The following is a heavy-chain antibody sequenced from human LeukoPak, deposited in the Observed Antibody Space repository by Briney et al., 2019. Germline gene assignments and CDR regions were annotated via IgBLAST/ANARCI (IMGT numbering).Heavy chain of an antibody. J-gene: IGHJ4*02. D-gene: IGHD3-10*01. CDR1: GFTFSSYA. CDR3: ARGGNAATY. V-gene: IGHV3-30-3*01. CDR2: ISYDGSNK. Sequence: GRSLRLSCAASGFTFSSYAMHWVRQAPGKGLEWVAVISYDGSNKYYADSVKGRFTISRDNSKNTLYLQMNSLRAEDTAVYYCARGGNAATYWGQRTLVTVSS.